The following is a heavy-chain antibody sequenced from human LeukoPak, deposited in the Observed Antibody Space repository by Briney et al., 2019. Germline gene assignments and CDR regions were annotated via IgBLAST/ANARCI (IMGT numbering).Heavy chain of an antibody. CDR2: IIPIFGTA. CDR1: GGTLSSYA. Sequence: SVKVSCKASGGTLSSYAISWVRQAPGQGLEWMGRIIPIFGTANYAQKFQGRVTITTDESTSTAYMELSSLRSEDTAVYYCAREGLPGDYSVFDYWGQGTLVTVSS. D-gene: IGHD4-17*01. J-gene: IGHJ4*02. V-gene: IGHV1-69*05. CDR3: AREGLPGDYSVFDY.